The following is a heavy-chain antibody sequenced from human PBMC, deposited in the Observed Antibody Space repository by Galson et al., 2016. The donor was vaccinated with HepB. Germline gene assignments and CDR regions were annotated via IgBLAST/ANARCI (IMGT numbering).Heavy chain of an antibody. CDR2: ILYDGSKK. J-gene: IGHJ6*02. D-gene: IGHD6-6*01. Sequence: SLRLSCAASGFTFSRYGMHWVRQAPGKGLEWVAVILYDGSKKYYADSVKGRFTISRDNSKNTLYLQMNSLRAEDTAVYYCARHLGSRSIAAYYGMDVWGQGTTVTVSS. CDR1: GFTFSRYG. CDR3: ARHLGSRSIAAYYGMDV. V-gene: IGHV3-33*01.